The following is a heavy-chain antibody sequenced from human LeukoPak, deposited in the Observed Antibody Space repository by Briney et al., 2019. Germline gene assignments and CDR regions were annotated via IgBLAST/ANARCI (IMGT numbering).Heavy chain of an antibody. Sequence: PSETLSLTCTVSGGSISGDYWSWIRQPPGKGLGWMWYIYYSGITNYNPSLKSRVTISVDTSKNQFSRKRSSWTAADTAVYYCARYLIGAAAGSNAFDIWGQGTLVTVSS. V-gene: IGHV4-59*01. D-gene: IGHD6-13*01. CDR2: IYYSGIT. CDR1: GGSISGDY. CDR3: ARYLIGAAAGSNAFDI. J-gene: IGHJ3*02.